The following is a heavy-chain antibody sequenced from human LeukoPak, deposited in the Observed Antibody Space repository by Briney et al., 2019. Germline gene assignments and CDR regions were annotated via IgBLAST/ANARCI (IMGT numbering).Heavy chain of an antibody. V-gene: IGHV1-3*04. D-gene: IGHD2-2*01. J-gene: IGHJ5*02. CDR1: GYTFTTYA. CDR3: ARGPSRGWFAP. CDR2: INTGNGDT. Sequence: ASVKVSCKASGYTFTTYAMHWVRQAPGQSLEWMGWINTGNGDTKYSEKFQGRVSITRDTSANIAYMELSSLRSEDTAVYYCARGPSRGWFAPWGRGTLVTVSS.